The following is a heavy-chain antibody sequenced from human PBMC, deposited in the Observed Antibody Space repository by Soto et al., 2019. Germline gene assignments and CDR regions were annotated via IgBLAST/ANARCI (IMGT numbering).Heavy chain of an antibody. D-gene: IGHD3-22*01. CDR3: AKDRYLDHDSRGYLFDN. Sequence: EVQLLESGGDLIQPGGSLRLSCAASGFTFNIYAMTWVRQARGKGLEWVSAISRYGDFTYYADSVEGRFTISRDNSKNTLYLQMNSLRAEDTAVYYCAKDRYLDHDSRGYLFDNWGQRTLVTVSS. V-gene: IGHV3-23*01. CDR2: ISRYGDFT. CDR1: GFTFNIYA. J-gene: IGHJ4*02.